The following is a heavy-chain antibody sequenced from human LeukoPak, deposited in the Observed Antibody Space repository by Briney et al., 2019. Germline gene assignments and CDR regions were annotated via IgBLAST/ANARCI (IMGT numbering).Heavy chain of an antibody. CDR2: ISAYNGNT. J-gene: IGHJ4*02. CDR3: ARKVGSGWSDY. CDR1: GYTFTSYG. Sequence: ASVTVSYKASGYTFTSYGISWVRQAPGQGVEWMGWISAYNGNTNYAQKLQGRVTMTTDTSTSTAYMELRSLRSDDTAVYYCARKVGSGWSDYWGQGTLVTVSS. D-gene: IGHD6-19*01. V-gene: IGHV1-18*01.